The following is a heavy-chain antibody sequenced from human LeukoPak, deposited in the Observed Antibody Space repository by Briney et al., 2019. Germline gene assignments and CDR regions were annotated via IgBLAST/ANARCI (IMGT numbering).Heavy chain of an antibody. CDR2: ICNSGST. D-gene: IGHD6-19*01. J-gene: IGHJ4*02. CDR1: GGSISNYC. CDR3: AEGRQWLRV. V-gene: IGHV4-4*07. Sequence: PSETLSLTCTVPGGSISNYCWSCIRQPAGKGLEWIGRICNSGSTNYNPSLKSRVTMSVDTSKNQFSLKLTSVTAADTAVYYCAEGRQWLRVWGQGTLVTVSS.